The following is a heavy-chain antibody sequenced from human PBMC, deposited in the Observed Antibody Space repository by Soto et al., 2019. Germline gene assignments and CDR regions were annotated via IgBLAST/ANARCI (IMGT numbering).Heavy chain of an antibody. CDR3: AKERDCGGVCFYFDF. Sequence: EVQLVESGGLVVPPGGSLRLSCAASGFNFNRFTMHWLRQTPERGLEWVSYIRSDRGDIKYADSVRGRFTISRDNSENSVYLHLNSLRTDDTALYYCAKERDCGGVCFYFDFWGQGNLVTVSS. CDR1: GFNFNRFT. V-gene: IGHV3-43*01. D-gene: IGHD2-21*02. CDR2: IRSDRGDI. J-gene: IGHJ4*02.